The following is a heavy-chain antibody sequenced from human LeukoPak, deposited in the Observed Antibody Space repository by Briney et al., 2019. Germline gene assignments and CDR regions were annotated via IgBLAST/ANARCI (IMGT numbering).Heavy chain of an antibody. CDR3: ARGREWFGESFGGDFDY. CDR2: IYYSGST. Sequence: SETLSLTCTVSGGSISSSSYYWGWIRQPPGKGLEWIGSIYYSGSTYYNPSLKSRVTISVDTSKNQFSLKLSSVTAADTAVYYCARGREWFGESFGGDFDYWGQGTLVTVSS. V-gene: IGHV4-39*07. CDR1: GGSISSSSYY. J-gene: IGHJ4*02. D-gene: IGHD3-10*01.